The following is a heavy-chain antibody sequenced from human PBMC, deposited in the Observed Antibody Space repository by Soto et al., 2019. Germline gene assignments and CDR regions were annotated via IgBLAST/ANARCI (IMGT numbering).Heavy chain of an antibody. CDR3: TTGIPYYDLWSGDLVDNGMDV. J-gene: IGHJ6*02. CDR2: IKSKTDGGTT. V-gene: IGHV3-15*01. Sequence: GGSLRLSCAASGFTFSNAWMSWVRQAPGKGLEWVGRIKSKTDGGTTDYAAPVRGRFTISRDDSKNTLYLQMNSLKTEDTAVYYSTTGIPYYDLWSGDLVDNGMDVWGQGTTVTVS. D-gene: IGHD3-3*01. CDR1: GFTFSNAW.